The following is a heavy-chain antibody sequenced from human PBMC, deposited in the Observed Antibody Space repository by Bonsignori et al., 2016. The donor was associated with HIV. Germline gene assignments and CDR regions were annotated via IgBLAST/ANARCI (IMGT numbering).Heavy chain of an antibody. CDR2: ISYDGSNK. J-gene: IGHJ4*02. Sequence: WIRQPPGKGLEWVAVISYDGSNKYYADSVKGRFTISRDNSKNTLYLQMNSLRAEDTAVYYCAKDGRAKDRTMIVGLDYWGQGTLVTVSS. V-gene: IGHV3-30*18. D-gene: IGHD3-22*01. CDR3: AKDGRAKDRTMIVGLDY.